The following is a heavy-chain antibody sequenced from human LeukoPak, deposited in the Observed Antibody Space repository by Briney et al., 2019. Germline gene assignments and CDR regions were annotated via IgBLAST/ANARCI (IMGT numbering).Heavy chain of an antibody. Sequence: LETLSLTCTVSGYSISSGFYWGWIRQPPGKGLEWIGSIYHSGSTHYSSSLKSRVAISVDTSKNQLSLRMSSVTAADTAVYYCARGVGLTQGGTFDYWGQGTLVTVSS. V-gene: IGHV4-38-2*02. CDR3: ARGVGLTQGGTFDY. CDR1: GYSISSGFY. D-gene: IGHD1-26*01. CDR2: IYHSGST. J-gene: IGHJ4*02.